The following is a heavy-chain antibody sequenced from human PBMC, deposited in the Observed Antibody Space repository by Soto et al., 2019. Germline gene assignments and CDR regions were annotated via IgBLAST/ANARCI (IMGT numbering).Heavy chain of an antibody. CDR3: AKEIRQKQLVPIYGMDV. CDR2: ISYDGSNK. CDR1: GFTFSSYG. Sequence: PGGSLRLSCAASGFTFSSYGMHWVRQAPGKGLEWVAVISYDGSNKYYADSVKGRFTISRDNSKNTLFLQMNSLRPEDTAVYYCAKEIRQKQLVPIYGMDVWGRGTTVTVSS. D-gene: IGHD6-13*01. V-gene: IGHV3-30*18. J-gene: IGHJ6*02.